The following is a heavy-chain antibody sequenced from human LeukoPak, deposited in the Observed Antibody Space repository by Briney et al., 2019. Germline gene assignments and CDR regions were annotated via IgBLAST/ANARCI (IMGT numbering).Heavy chain of an antibody. V-gene: IGHV3-48*03. Sequence: GGSLRLSXAASGFTFSSYEMNWVRQAPGKGLEWVSYISSSGSTIYYADSVKGRFTISRDNAKNSLYLQMNSLRAEDTAVYYCARDDGYNYLDYWGQGTLVTVSS. CDR2: ISSSGSTI. CDR1: GFTFSSYE. CDR3: ARDDGYNYLDY. D-gene: IGHD5-24*01. J-gene: IGHJ4*02.